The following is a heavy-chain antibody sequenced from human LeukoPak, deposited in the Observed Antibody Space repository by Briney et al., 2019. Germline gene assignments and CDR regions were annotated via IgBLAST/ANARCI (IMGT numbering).Heavy chain of an antibody. CDR2: IKQDGSEK. J-gene: IGHJ4*02. V-gene: IGHV3-7*01. Sequence: GSLRLSCAASGFTFSSYAMHWVRQAPGRGLEWVANIKQDGSEKYYVDSVKGRFTISRDNAKNSLYLQMNSLRAEDTAVYYCARVGGSGWYFSRNYFDYWGQGTLVTVSS. CDR3: ARVGGSGWYFSRNYFDY. D-gene: IGHD6-19*01. CDR1: GFTFSSYA.